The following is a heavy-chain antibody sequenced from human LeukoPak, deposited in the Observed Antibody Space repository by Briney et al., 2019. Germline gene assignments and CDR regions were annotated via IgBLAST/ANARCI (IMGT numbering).Heavy chain of an antibody. Sequence: GGSLRLSCAASGFTFSSYSMNWVRQAPGKGLEWVSYISSSSSTIYYADSVKGRFTISRDNAKNSLYLQMNGLRAEDTAVYYCARGDDILTSWGQGTLVTVSS. J-gene: IGHJ5*02. CDR1: GFTFSSYS. D-gene: IGHD3-9*01. CDR3: ARGDDILTS. V-gene: IGHV3-48*04. CDR2: ISSSSSTI.